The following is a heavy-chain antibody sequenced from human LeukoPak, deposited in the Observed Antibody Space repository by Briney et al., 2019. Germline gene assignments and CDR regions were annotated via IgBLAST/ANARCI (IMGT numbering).Heavy chain of an antibody. J-gene: IGHJ3*01. CDR3: AKIRAPAYDF. Sequence: GGSLRLSCAASGFTFSSYAMNWVRQAPGKGLEWVSAISGSGSGDSTCYADSVKGRFTISRDNSKNTLYLQMNSLKGEDTAVYYCAKIRAPAYDFWGQGTMVTVSS. CDR1: GFTFSSYA. V-gene: IGHV3-23*01. CDR2: ISGSGSGDST. D-gene: IGHD3-3*02.